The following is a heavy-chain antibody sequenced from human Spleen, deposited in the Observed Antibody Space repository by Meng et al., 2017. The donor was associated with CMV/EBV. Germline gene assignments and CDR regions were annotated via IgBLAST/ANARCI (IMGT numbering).Heavy chain of an antibody. D-gene: IGHD2-2*01. V-gene: IGHV4-39*01. CDR1: GGSISSSSYY. CDR2: IYYSGST. CDR3: ARRVGYCSSTSCYPEAHFDY. Sequence: SETLSLTCTVSGGSISSSSYYWGWIRQPPGKGLEWIGSIYYSGSTYYNPSLKSPVTISVDTSKNQFSLKLSSVTAADTAVSYCARRVGYCSSTSCYPEAHFDYWGQGTLVTVSS. J-gene: IGHJ4*02.